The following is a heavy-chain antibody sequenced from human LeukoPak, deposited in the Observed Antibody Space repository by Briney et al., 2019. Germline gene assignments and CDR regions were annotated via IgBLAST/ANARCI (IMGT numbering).Heavy chain of an antibody. V-gene: IGHV4-59*12. CDR3: AREEVVVPEGRTYKWFGP. J-gene: IGHJ5*02. CDR1: GGSISSYY. D-gene: IGHD2-15*01. Sequence: KTSETLSLTCTVSGGSISSYYWSWIRQPPGKGLEWIGYIYYSGSTNYNPSLKSRVTISVDTSKNQFSLNLTSVTTADAGIYYCAREEVVVPEGRTYKWFGPWGQGTLVTVSS. CDR2: IYYSGST.